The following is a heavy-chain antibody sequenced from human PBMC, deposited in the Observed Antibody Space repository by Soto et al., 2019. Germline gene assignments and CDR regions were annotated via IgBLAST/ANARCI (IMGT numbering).Heavy chain of an antibody. V-gene: IGHV3-9*01. J-gene: IGHJ4*02. Sequence: EVQLVESGGGLVQPGRSLRLSCAASGFTFNDYAMHWVRQAPGKGLEWVSGISWNSGSINYADSVKGRFTISRDNAKSSLFPQMNSLRAEDTALYYCARATGWYSLFDFWGQGTLVTVSS. D-gene: IGHD6-19*01. CDR1: GFTFNDYA. CDR2: ISWNSGSI. CDR3: ARATGWYSLFDF.